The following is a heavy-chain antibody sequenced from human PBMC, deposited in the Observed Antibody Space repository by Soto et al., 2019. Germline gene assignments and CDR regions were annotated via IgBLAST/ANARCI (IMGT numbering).Heavy chain of an antibody. V-gene: IGHV4-31*03. Sequence: PSETLSLTCTVSGGSISSGGYYWSWIRQHPGKGLEWIGYIYYSGSTYYNPSLKSRVTISVDTSKNQFSLKLSSVTAADTAVYYCANSFGVAEPGPFNYWAQGPPVTVSS. D-gene: IGHD2-2*01. CDR2: IYYSGST. CDR1: GGSISSGGYY. J-gene: IGHJ4*02. CDR3: ANSFGVAEPGPFNY.